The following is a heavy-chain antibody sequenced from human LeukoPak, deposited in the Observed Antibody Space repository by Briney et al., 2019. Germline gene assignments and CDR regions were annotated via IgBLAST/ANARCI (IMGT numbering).Heavy chain of an antibody. CDR2: IYYSGST. Sequence: SETLSLTCTVSGGSISSSSYYWGWIRQPPGKGLEWIGSIYYSGSTYYNPSLKSRVTISVDTSKNQFSLKLSSVTAADTAVYYCAIVGGDFDYWGQGTLVTVSS. D-gene: IGHD3-16*02. CDR3: AIVGGDFDY. CDR1: GGSISSSSYY. J-gene: IGHJ4*02. V-gene: IGHV4-39*07.